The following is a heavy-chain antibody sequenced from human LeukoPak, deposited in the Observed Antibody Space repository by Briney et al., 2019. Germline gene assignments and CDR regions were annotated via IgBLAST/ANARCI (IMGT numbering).Heavy chain of an antibody. J-gene: IGHJ4*02. Sequence: SETLSLTCTVSGYSISSGYYWGWIRQPPGKGLEWIGTMYHSGTTYYNPSLNSRVTMSVETSNDHFSLKLTSVPAADAAVYYCARGSVSGYYFDYWGQGTLVTVSS. V-gene: IGHV4-38-2*02. CDR3: ARGSVSGYYFDY. D-gene: IGHD5-12*01. CDR2: MYHSGTT. CDR1: GYSISSGYY.